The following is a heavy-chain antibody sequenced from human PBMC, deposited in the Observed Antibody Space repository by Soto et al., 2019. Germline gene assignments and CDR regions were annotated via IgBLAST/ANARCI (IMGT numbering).Heavy chain of an antibody. V-gene: IGHV4-34*01. CDR3: ARASNKRGNSYGPDY. Sequence: QVQLQQWGAGLLKPSETLALTCAVYGGSFSTYYWTWIRQPPGKGLEWIGEINHSGSTNCHPSLKSRVTISVDTSKNQFSLKLSSVTAADTAVYDCARASNKRGNSYGPDYWGQGTLVTVSS. D-gene: IGHD5-18*01. CDR1: GGSFSTYY. CDR2: INHSGST. J-gene: IGHJ4*02.